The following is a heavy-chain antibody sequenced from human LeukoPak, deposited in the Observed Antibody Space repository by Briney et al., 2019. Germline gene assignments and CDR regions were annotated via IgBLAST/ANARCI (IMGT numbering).Heavy chain of an antibody. CDR3: ARVVTMVRAFQGFDY. V-gene: IGHV4-39*07. J-gene: IGHJ4*02. D-gene: IGHD3-10*01. Sequence: PSETLSLTCTVSGGSISSSSYYWGWIRQPPGKGLEWIGSIYYSGSTYYNPSLKSRVTISVDTSKNQFSLKLSSVTAADTAVYYCARVVTMVRAFQGFDYWGQGTLVTVSS. CDR1: GGSISSSSYY. CDR2: IYYSGST.